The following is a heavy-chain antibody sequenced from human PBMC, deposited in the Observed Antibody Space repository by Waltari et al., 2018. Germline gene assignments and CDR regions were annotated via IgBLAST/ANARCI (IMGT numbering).Heavy chain of an antibody. V-gene: IGHV1-69-2*01. CDR1: GYTLSNYY. CDR2: VDPEDGQT. CDR3: ATALGDSISASRPFEI. J-gene: IGHJ3*02. Sequence: EVRLLQSGAEVKKPGTTLKISCRLSGYTLSNYYIHWIQQAPGKGRQWMGLVDPEDGQTIYAEALQGRISMTADSSTETVYMELTSLTSDDSAVYYCATALGDSISASRPFEIWGQGTVITVSS. D-gene: IGHD3-3*02.